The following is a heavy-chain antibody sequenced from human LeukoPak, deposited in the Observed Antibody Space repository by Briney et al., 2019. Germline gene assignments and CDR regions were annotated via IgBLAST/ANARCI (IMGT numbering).Heavy chain of an antibody. Sequence: SDTLSLTCTVSGYSISSGYYWGWIRQPPGKGLEWIGSIYHSGSTYYNPSLKSRVTISVDTSKNQFSLKLSSVTAADTAVYYCASRSDSSGLTGFDYWGQGTLVTVSS. V-gene: IGHV4-38-2*02. CDR2: IYHSGST. J-gene: IGHJ4*02. CDR1: GYSISSGYY. D-gene: IGHD5-18*01. CDR3: ASRSDSSGLTGFDY.